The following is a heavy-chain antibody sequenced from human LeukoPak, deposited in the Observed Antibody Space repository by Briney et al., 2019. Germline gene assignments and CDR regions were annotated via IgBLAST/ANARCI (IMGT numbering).Heavy chain of an antibody. J-gene: IGHJ4*02. CDR3: ARGGGCTSTSCDFDY. D-gene: IGHD2-2*01. Sequence: GSLRLSCAASGFTFSTNSINWIRQPPGKGLEWLGYISSSGSTNYNPSLKSRVTISSDTSKNQFSLKLNSVTAADTAVYYCARGGGCTSTSCDFDYWGQGTLVTVSS. V-gene: IGHV4-59*01. CDR1: GFTFSTNS. CDR2: ISSSGST.